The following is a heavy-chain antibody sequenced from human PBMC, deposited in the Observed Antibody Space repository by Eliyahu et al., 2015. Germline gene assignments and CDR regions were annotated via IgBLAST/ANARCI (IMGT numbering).Heavy chain of an antibody. CDR1: GDSISSYY. V-gene: IGHV4-59*01. D-gene: IGHD6-19*01. Sequence: QVQLQESGPGLVKPSETLSLTCTVSGDSISSYYWSWIRQPPGKGLEWIGYIYSSGSTNYNPPLRGRVTILVDKSKNQFSLYLTSVTAADTALYYCARDLGSVPGTRNWFDPWGQGTLVTVSS. CDR3: ARDLGSVPGTRNWFDP. CDR2: IYSSGST. J-gene: IGHJ5*02.